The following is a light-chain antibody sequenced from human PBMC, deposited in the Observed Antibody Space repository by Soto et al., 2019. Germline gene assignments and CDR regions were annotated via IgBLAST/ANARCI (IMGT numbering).Light chain of an antibody. J-gene: IGLJ1*01. CDR1: SSDVGGFYL. Sequence: QSVLAQPPSASGSPGQSVTISCTGSSSDVGGFYLVSWYQHRPGEVPRVLIYDVNKRPSGVPHRFSGSKSGDSASLTVSGLQPEDEADYYCSSYAGKNSLVFGTGTKVTVL. V-gene: IGLV2-8*01. CDR2: DVN. CDR3: SSYAGKNSLV.